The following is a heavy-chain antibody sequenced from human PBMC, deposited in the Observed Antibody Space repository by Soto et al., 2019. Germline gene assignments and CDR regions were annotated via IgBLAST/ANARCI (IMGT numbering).Heavy chain of an antibody. CDR1: GYTFFSYG. D-gene: IGHD6-6*01. CDR2: ISGYNGNT. Sequence: QVQLVQSGDEVKNPGASVKVSCKTSGYTFFSYGISWVRQAPGQGLEWMGWISGYNGNTNYAQKFQARVTMTADTSTRTAYMELRSLRSDDTDFYYCARKSSSSSWFDPWGQGTLVTVSS. J-gene: IGHJ5*02. V-gene: IGHV1-18*01. CDR3: ARKSSSSSWFDP.